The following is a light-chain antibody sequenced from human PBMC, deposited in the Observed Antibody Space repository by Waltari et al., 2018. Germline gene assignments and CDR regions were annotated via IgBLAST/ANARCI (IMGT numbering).Light chain of an antibody. Sequence: DIVMTQTPLSLPVTLGEPASISCRSSQSLLDSEDGNTSLEWYLQKPGQSPQLLIYEVSNRASGVPDRVSGSGSETDFTLKISRVEAEDVGVYYCMQALEFPRTFGQGTKVEIK. J-gene: IGKJ1*01. CDR3: MQALEFPRT. V-gene: IGKV2-40*01. CDR2: EVS. CDR1: QSLLDSEDGNTS.